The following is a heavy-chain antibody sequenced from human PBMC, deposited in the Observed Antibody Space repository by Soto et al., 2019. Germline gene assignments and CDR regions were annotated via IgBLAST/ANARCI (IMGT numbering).Heavy chain of an antibody. CDR1: GYTFTDYY. CDR3: ARGAVAGIRGEVWFDP. J-gene: IGHJ5*02. V-gene: IGHV1-2*02. CDR2: IYPPTGAT. D-gene: IGHD6-19*01. Sequence: QVQLVQSGAEVKKPGASVKVSCKASGYTFTDYYLHWVRQAPGQGLEWMGWIYPPTGATAYAQHFQGRVAMTRDTSISTAYMELSGLGSDDTAVFYCARGAVAGIRGEVWFDPWGQGTLVTVSS.